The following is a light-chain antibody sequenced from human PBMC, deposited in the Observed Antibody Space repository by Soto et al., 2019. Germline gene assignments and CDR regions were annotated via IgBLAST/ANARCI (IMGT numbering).Light chain of an antibody. Sequence: SYELTQPPSVSVAPGQTAGITCGGNNVGSKSVHWYQQKPGQAPVLVVYDDSDRPSGIPERFSGSESGNTATLTISRVEAGDEADYYCQVWDESTVHYVFGTGTKVTVL. CDR3: QVWDESTVHYV. CDR2: DDS. V-gene: IGLV3-21*02. J-gene: IGLJ1*01. CDR1: NVGSKS.